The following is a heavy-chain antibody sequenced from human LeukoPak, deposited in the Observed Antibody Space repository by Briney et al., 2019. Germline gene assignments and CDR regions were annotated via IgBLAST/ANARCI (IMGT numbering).Heavy chain of an antibody. CDR3: ATDRWVGGSHDAFDI. CDR2: FDPEDGET. D-gene: IGHD3-16*01. V-gene: IGHV1-24*01. J-gene: IGHJ3*02. CDR1: GYTLTELS. Sequence: GASVKVSCKVSGYTLTELSMHWVRQAPGNGLEWMGGFDPEDGETIYAQKFQGRVTMTEDTSTDTAYMELSSLRSEDTAVYYCATDRWVGGSHDAFDIWGQGTMVTVSS.